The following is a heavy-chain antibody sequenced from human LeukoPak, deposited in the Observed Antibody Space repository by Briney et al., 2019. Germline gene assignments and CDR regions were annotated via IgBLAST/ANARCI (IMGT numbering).Heavy chain of an antibody. D-gene: IGHD3-10*01. CDR3: AREYYYGSGSYSRFDP. J-gene: IGHJ5*02. Sequence: SETLSLTCAVSGGSISSGGYSWSWIRQPPGKGLEWIGYIYHSGSTYYNPSLKSRVTISVDRSKNQFSLKLSSVTAADTAVYYCAREYYYGSGSYSRFDPWGQGTLVTVSS. CDR2: IYHSGST. V-gene: IGHV4-30-2*01. CDR1: GGSISSGGYS.